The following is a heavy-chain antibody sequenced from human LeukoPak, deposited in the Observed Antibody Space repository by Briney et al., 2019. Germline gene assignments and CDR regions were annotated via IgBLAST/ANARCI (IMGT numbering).Heavy chain of an antibody. V-gene: IGHV1-46*01. Sequence: ASVKVSCKASGYTFTSYYMHWVRQAPGQGLEWMGIMNPSGGSTSYAQKFQDRVTMTRDTSTSTVYMELSSLTSEDTAVYYCARERDIAAAGTRGFDYWGQGTRVTVSS. CDR3: ARERDIAAAGTRGFDY. J-gene: IGHJ4*02. D-gene: IGHD6-13*01. CDR1: GYTFTSYY. CDR2: MNPSGGST.